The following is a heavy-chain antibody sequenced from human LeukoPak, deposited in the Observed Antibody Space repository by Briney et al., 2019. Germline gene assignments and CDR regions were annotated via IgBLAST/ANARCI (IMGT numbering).Heavy chain of an antibody. D-gene: IGHD3-9*01. V-gene: IGHV3-7*03. CDR1: GFTFSSYW. CDR3: ARVSYDILTGYSGDDAFDI. Sequence: PGGSLRLSCAASGFTFSSYWMSWVRQAPGKGLEWVANIKQDGSEKYYVDSVKGRFTISRDNAKNSLYLQMNSLRAEDTAVYYCARVSYDILTGYSGDDAFDIWGQGTMVTASS. J-gene: IGHJ3*02. CDR2: IKQDGSEK.